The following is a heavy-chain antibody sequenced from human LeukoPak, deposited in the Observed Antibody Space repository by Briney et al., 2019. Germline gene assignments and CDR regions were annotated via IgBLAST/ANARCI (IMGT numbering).Heavy chain of an antibody. Sequence: SETLSLTCTVSGGSTSSSSYYWGWIRQPPGKGLEWIGSIYYSGSTYYNPSLKSRVTISVDTSKNQFSLKLSSVTAADTAVYYCAVMGGSGSYSDYWGQGTLVTVSS. CDR3: AVMGGSGSYSDY. D-gene: IGHD3-10*01. V-gene: IGHV4-39*01. CDR1: GGSTSSSSYY. CDR2: IYYSGST. J-gene: IGHJ4*02.